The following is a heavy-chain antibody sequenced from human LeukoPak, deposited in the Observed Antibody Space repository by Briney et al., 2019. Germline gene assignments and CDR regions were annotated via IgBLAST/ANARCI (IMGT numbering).Heavy chain of an antibody. J-gene: IGHJ4*02. V-gene: IGHV4-61*01. CDR3: ARDPGYGVDY. Sequence: SETLSLTCTVSGGSIGSSSYYWGWIRQPPGKGLEWIGYIYYSGSTNYNPSLKSRVTISVDTSKNQFSLKLSSVTAADTAVYYCARDPGYGVDYWGQGTLVTVSS. CDR2: IYYSGST. D-gene: IGHD5-12*01. CDR1: GGSIGSSSYY.